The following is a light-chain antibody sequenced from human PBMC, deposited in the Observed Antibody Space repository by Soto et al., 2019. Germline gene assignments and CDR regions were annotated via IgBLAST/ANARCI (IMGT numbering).Light chain of an antibody. Sequence: QSALPQPPSASGSPGQSVTISCTGTKNDIGVYDFVSWYQHHPGKAPRLIIYEVVQRPSGVPDRFSGSKSGNTASLTVSGLQAADEADYFCKSYAGSNTYAFGSGTKVTVL. J-gene: IGLJ1*01. CDR1: KNDIGVYDF. CDR2: EVV. V-gene: IGLV2-8*01. CDR3: KSYAGSNTYA.